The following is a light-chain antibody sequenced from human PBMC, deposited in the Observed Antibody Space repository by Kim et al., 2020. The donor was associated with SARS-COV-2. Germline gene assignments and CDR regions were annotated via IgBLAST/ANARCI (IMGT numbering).Light chain of an antibody. V-gene: IGKV3-11*01. Sequence: SPGKRAPLSCRASQSISSYLAGYQQKPGQAPRLLIYDASNRATGIPARFSGSGSGTDFTLTISSLEPEDFAVYYCQQRSNWPPLTFGGGTKVDIK. CDR1: QSISSY. J-gene: IGKJ4*01. CDR3: QQRSNWPPLT. CDR2: DAS.